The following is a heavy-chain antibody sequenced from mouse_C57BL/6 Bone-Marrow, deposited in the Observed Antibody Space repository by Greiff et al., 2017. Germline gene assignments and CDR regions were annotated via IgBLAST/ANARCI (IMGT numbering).Heavy chain of an antibody. CDR1: GYTFTDYE. V-gene: IGHV1-15*01. CDR3: TRSGAYYYGSSQGYFDV. CDR2: IDPETGGT. Sequence: VQLQQSGAELVRPGASVTLSCKASGYTFTDYEMHWVKQTPVHGLEWIGAIDPETGGTAYNQKFKGKAILTADKSSSTAYMELRSLTSEDSAVYYCTRSGAYYYGSSQGYFDVWGTGTTVTVSS. J-gene: IGHJ1*03. D-gene: IGHD1-1*01.